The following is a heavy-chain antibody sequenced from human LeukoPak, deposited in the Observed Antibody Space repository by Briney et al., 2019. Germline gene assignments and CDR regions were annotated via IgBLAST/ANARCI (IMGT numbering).Heavy chain of an antibody. CDR3: ATPRGSGSYLAFDY. Sequence: GGSLRLSCAASGFSLSNNWMTWVRQAPGKGLEWVANIDRGGNSLFYADSVRGRFTISRDNVKNSLYLHMNSLRAEDTAVYYCATPRGSGSYLAFDYWGQGTLVTVSS. CDR1: GFSLSNNW. V-gene: IGHV3-7*01. D-gene: IGHD1-26*01. J-gene: IGHJ4*02. CDR2: IDRGGNSL.